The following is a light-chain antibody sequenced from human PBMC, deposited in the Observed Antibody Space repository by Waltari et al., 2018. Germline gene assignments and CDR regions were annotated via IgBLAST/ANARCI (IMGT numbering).Light chain of an antibody. CDR3: QQYYTTART. CDR2: WAS. J-gene: IGKJ2*01. V-gene: IGKV4-1*01. CDR1: QNILYSSNKKNY. Sequence: DIVLTQSPEFLTVSLGERATISCKSSQNILYSSNKKNYLAWYQQKPGQAPKLLFYWASPRASGVPHRFNAGGSGADVTLTITSLQAEDVAVYFCQQYYTTARTFGQGTKVEL.